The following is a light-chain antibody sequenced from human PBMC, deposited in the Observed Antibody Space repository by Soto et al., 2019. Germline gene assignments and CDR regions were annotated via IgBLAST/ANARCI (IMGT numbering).Light chain of an antibody. V-gene: IGKV4-1*01. CDR1: QSVLYSSNNKNY. J-gene: IGKJ3*01. Sequence: DIVMTQSPDSLAVSLGERATINCKSSQSVLYSSNNKNYLAWYQQKPGQPPKLLIYWASTRESVVPHRFSGSGPGTDFTLTISALQAEYVALNYYQQYYSTPSTFGPGTKVDIK. CDR2: WAS. CDR3: QQYYSTPST.